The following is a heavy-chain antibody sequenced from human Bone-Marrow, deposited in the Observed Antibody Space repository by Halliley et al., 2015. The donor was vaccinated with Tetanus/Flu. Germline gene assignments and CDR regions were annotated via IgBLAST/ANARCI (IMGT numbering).Heavy chain of an antibody. D-gene: IGHD6-19*01. CDR3: VRGSGWLLDR. CDR2: IKQDGSEK. Sequence: SGFSFSSKWMTWVRQAPGKGLEWVAIIKQDGSEKYYVDSVNGRFTISRDNANNSLCLQMNSLRAEDTAVYYCVRGSGWLLDRWGQGTLVTVSS. CDR1: GFSFSSKW. V-gene: IGHV3-7*01. J-gene: IGHJ5*02.